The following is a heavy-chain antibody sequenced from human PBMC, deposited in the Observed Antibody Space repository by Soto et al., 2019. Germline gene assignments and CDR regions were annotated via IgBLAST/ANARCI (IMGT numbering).Heavy chain of an antibody. CDR2: ISGSGGST. Sequence: PGGSLRLSCAASGFTFSSYAMSWVRQAPGKGLEWVSAISGSGGSTYYADSVKGRFTISRDNSKNTLFLQMNSLRPEDTAVYHCMVSFITSSYFDYWGQGTLVTVSS. D-gene: IGHD2-8*01. CDR1: GFTFSSYA. CDR3: MVSFITSSYFDY. V-gene: IGHV3-23*01. J-gene: IGHJ4*02.